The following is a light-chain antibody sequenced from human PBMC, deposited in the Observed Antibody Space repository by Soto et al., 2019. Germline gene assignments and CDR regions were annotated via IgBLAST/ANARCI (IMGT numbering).Light chain of an antibody. CDR1: SSNIGSNY. CDR3: AAWDDSLSGWV. Sequence: QSVLTQPPSASGTPGQRVTISCSGSSSNIGSNYVYWYQQLPGTAPKLLIYSNNQRPSGVPDRFSGSKSGTSASLAISGLRSEDVADYYCAAWDDSLSGWVFGGGTKVTVL. V-gene: IGLV1-47*02. J-gene: IGLJ3*02. CDR2: SNN.